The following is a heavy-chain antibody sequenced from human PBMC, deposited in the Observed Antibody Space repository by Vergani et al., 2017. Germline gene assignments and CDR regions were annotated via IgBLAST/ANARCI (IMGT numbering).Heavy chain of an antibody. CDR1: GGSISSSSYY. CDR3: ARSAYYDFWSGYYEVGNEAFDI. J-gene: IGHJ3*02. CDR2: IYYSGST. V-gene: IGHV4-39*07. Sequence: QVQLQESGPGLVKPSETLSLTCTVSGGSISSSSYYWGWIRQPPGKGLEWIGSIYYSGSTYYNPSLKSRVTISVDTSKNQFSLKLSSVTAADTAVYYCARSAYYDFWSGYYEVGNEAFDIWGQGTMVTVSS. D-gene: IGHD3-3*01.